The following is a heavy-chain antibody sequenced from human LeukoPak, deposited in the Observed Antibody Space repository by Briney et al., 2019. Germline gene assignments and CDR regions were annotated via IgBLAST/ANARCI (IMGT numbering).Heavy chain of an antibody. V-gene: IGHV2-5*02. Sequence: SGPTLVKPTQTLTLTCTFSGFSLSTSGVGVGWIRQPPGKALEWLALIYWDDDKRYSPSLKSRLTITKDTSKNQVVLTMTNMDPVDTATYHCAHNVKQLVPFDYWGQGTLVTVSS. CDR3: AHNVKQLVPFDY. CDR2: IYWDDDK. J-gene: IGHJ4*02. D-gene: IGHD6-6*01. CDR1: GFSLSTSGVG.